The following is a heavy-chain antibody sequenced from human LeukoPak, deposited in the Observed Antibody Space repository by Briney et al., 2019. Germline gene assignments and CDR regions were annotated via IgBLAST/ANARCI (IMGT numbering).Heavy chain of an antibody. V-gene: IGHV1-69*13. CDR3: ARRIDSYGQYYFDY. CDR2: IIPIFGTA. D-gene: IGHD5-18*01. CDR1: GYTFTSYG. J-gene: IGHJ4*02. Sequence: GASVKVSCKASGYTFTSYGISWVRQAPGQGLEWMGGIIPIFGTANYAQKFQGRVTITADESTSTAYMELSSLRSEDTAVYYCARRIDSYGQYYFDYWGQGTLVTVSS.